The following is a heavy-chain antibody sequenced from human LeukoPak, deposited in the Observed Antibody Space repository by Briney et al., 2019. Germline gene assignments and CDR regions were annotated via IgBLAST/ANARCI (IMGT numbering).Heavy chain of an antibody. D-gene: IGHD3-22*01. CDR1: GFIFSDYY. CDR3: AIYYDSSGSIDH. Sequence: GGSLRLSCAASGFIFSDYYMTWIRQTPGKGLEWLSYISDSGSTINYADSVKGRLTISRDNAKKSLFLQMNSLRTEDTAVYYCAIYYDSSGSIDHWGQGTLVTVSS. CDR2: ISDSGSTI. V-gene: IGHV3-11*01. J-gene: IGHJ4*02.